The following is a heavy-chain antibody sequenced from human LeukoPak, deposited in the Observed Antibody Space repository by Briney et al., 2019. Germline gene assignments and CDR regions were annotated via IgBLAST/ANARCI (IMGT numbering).Heavy chain of an antibody. V-gene: IGHV4-39*07. CDR2: IYYSGST. Sequence: PSETLSLTCTVSGGSISSSSYYWGWIRQPPGKGLEWIGSIYYSGSTYYNPSLKSRVTISVDTSKNQFSLKLSSVTAADTAVYYCASTGYSSGWYPDYYYGMDVWGQGTTVTVSS. J-gene: IGHJ6*02. CDR3: ASTGYSSGWYPDYYYGMDV. CDR1: GGSISSSSYY. D-gene: IGHD6-19*01.